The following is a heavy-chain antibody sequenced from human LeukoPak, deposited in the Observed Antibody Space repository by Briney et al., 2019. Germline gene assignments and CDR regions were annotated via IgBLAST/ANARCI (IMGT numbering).Heavy chain of an antibody. Sequence: PGRSLRLSCAASGLTFDDYAMHWVRQAPGKGLEWVSGISWNSGSIGYADSVKGRFTISRDNSKNTLYLQLNSLRAEDTAVYYCAKGDSSSSDFDYWGQGTLVTVSS. J-gene: IGHJ4*02. V-gene: IGHV3-9*01. CDR2: ISWNSGSI. CDR3: AKGDSSSSDFDY. CDR1: GLTFDDYA. D-gene: IGHD6-6*01.